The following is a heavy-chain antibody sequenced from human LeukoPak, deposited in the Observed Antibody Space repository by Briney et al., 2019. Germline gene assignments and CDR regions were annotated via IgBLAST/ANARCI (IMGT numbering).Heavy chain of an antibody. CDR1: GGSLSSGSDY. D-gene: IGHD3-22*01. Sequence: ASETLSLTCTVSGGSLSSGSDYWSWIRQSAGKGLEWIGRIYASGSTYYNPSLKSRVTISVDTSKNQFSLKLSSVTAADTAVYYCARASGYYYYFDYWGQGTLVTVSS. V-gene: IGHV4-61*02. CDR2: IYASGST. J-gene: IGHJ4*02. CDR3: ARASGYYYYFDY.